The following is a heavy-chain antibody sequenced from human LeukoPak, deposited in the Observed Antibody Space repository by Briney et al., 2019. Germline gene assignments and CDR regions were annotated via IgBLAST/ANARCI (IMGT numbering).Heavy chain of an antibody. CDR2: INHSGRN. V-gene: IGHV4-34*01. CDR3: VKSGGYGLIDY. D-gene: IGHD1-26*01. J-gene: IGHJ4*02. CDR1: GGSFSGYY. Sequence: SETLSLTCAVYGGSFSGYYWSWIRQPPGKGLEWIGEINHSGRNNYNPSLKSRVTISLDTSKNQFSLKLSSVTAADTAMYYCVKSGGYGLIDYWGQGTLVTVSS.